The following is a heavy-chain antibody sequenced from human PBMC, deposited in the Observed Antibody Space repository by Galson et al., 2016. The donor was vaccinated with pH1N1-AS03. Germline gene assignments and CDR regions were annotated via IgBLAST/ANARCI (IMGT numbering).Heavy chain of an antibody. CDR2: VSARGTT. CDR3: ARPRRDCCGGSCSQDGWFDP. CDR1: GASVSHYASY. V-gene: IGHV4-39*07. Sequence: ETLSLTCSVSGASVSHYASYWGWIRQAPGKGLEWIATVSARGTTYHNPSLDSRLTISLDTSKNHFSLTLTSVTAADTAMYYCARPRRDCCGGSCSQDGWFDPWGQGTLVVVSS. J-gene: IGHJ5*02. D-gene: IGHD2-15*01.